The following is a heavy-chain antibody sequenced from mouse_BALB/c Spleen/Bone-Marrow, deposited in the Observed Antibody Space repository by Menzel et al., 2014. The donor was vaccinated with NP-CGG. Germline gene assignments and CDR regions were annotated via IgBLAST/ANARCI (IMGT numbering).Heavy chain of an antibody. CDR3: ARRYYAMDY. CDR1: GYSITSDYA. J-gene: IGHJ4*01. Sequence: VQLQQPGPGLVKPSQSPSLTCTVTGYSITSDYAWNWIRQFPGNKLEWMGYISYSGITSYNPSLKSRISITRDTSENQFFLQLNSGTTEDTATYYCARRYYAMDYWGQGTSVTVSS. V-gene: IGHV3-2*02. CDR2: ISYSGIT.